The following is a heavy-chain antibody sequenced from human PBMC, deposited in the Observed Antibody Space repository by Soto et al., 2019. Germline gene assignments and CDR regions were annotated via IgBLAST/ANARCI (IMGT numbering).Heavy chain of an antibody. J-gene: IGHJ6*02. V-gene: IGHV3-74*01. D-gene: IGHD1-26*01. CDR3: ARGYSGSQSTHYYYGMDV. CDR1: GFTFNNSRFTFNDYW. CDR2: IGTHGINT. Sequence: EVQLVESGGGLVQPGGSLRLSCAASGFTFNNSRFTFNDYWMHWVRQAPGKGLVWVARIGTHGINTNYADSVKGRFTISRDNSRNTLYLQMNSLRADDTAVYYCARGYSGSQSTHYYYGMDVWGQGTTVTVSS.